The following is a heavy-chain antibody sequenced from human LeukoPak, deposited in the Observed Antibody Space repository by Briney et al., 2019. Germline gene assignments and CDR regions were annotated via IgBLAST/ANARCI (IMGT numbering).Heavy chain of an antibody. CDR1: GFTFRNYW. Sequence: GGSLRLSCAASGFTFRNYWMGWVRQAPGKGLEWVANTKPDGSAEYYADSVRGRFTTSRDNANNFLYLQMNSLRAEDTAVYYCAREGRVSGYDFDCWGQGTLVTVSS. J-gene: IGHJ4*02. CDR2: TKPDGSAE. D-gene: IGHD5-12*01. V-gene: IGHV3-7*01. CDR3: AREGRVSGYDFDC.